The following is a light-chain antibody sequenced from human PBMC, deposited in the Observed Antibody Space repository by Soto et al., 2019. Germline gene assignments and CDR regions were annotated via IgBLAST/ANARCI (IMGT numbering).Light chain of an antibody. CDR1: SSDFGGYNY. Sequence: SALAQPASLSGSPGQSITISRPGNSSDFGGYNYVSWYQQHPGKAPKLMIYDVSNRPSGVSNRFSGSKSGNTASLTISGLQAEDEADYYCSSYTSSSTPCVFGTGTKVTVL. J-gene: IGLJ1*01. V-gene: IGLV2-14*01. CDR2: DVS. CDR3: SSYTSSSTPCV.